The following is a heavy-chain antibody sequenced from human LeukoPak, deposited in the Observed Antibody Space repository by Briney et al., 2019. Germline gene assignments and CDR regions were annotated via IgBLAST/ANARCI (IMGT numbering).Heavy chain of an antibody. D-gene: IGHD4-17*01. J-gene: IGHJ4*02. V-gene: IGHV3-33*08. CDR2: IWYDGSNK. CDR3: ARGRGSHDYDTYFDY. Sequence: GGSLRLSCAASGFTFSSYDFSNYAMSWVRQAPGKGLKWVAVIWYDGSNKYYADSVKGRFTISRDNSKNTLYLQMNSLRAEDTAVYYCARGRGSHDYDTYFDYWGQGTLVTVSS. CDR1: GFTFSSYD.